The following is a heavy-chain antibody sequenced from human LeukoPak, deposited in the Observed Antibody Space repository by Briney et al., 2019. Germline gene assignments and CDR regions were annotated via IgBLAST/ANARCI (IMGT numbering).Heavy chain of an antibody. D-gene: IGHD3-10*01. V-gene: IGHV4-34*01. CDR2: INHSRST. CDR1: GGSFSGYY. Sequence: SETLSLTCAVYGGSFSGYYWTWIRQPPGKGLEWIGEINHSRSTKYSPSLKSRVTISVDTSKNQFSLKLSSVTAADTAVYYCARRVGRWFGERAYYYNYMDVRDKGTPATISS. CDR3: ARRVGRWFGERAYYYNYMDV. J-gene: IGHJ6*03.